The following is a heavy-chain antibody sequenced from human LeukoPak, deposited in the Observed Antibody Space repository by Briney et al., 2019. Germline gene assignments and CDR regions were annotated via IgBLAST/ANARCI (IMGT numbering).Heavy chain of an antibody. CDR1: DYSISSGYGYY. CDR2: IYYSGST. J-gene: IGHJ3*02. CDR3: ARGQWLALDAFDI. Sequence: PSETLSLTCTVSDYSISSGYGYYWGWIRQPPGKGLEWIGYIYYSGSTNSNPSLKSRVSISVDTSKSQFSLKLTSVTAADTAVYYCARGQWLALDAFDIWGQGTMVTVSS. V-gene: IGHV4-61*08. D-gene: IGHD6-19*01.